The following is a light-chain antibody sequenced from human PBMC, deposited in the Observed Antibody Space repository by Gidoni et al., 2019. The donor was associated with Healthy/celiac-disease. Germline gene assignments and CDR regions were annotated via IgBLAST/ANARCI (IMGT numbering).Light chain of an antibody. CDR1: SSDVGGYNY. V-gene: IGLV2-14*01. CDR2: DVS. J-gene: IGLJ2*01. Sequence: QSALTQPASVSGSPGQSITISCTGTSSDVGGYNYVSLYQQHPGKAPKLMIYDVSNRPSGVSNRFSGSKSGNTASLTISGLQAEDEADYYCSSYTSSSTLEGVVFGGGTKLTVL. CDR3: SSYTSSSTLEGVV.